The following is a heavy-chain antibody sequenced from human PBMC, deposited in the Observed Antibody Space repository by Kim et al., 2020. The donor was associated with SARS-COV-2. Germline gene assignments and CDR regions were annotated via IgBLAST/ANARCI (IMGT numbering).Heavy chain of an antibody. CDR1: GYSFTSYW. CDR3: ARRNAAAGTYYYYYGMDV. V-gene: IGHV5-10-1*01. Sequence: GESLKISCKGSGYSFTSYWISWVRQMPGKGLEWMGRIDPSDSYTNYSPSFQGHVTISADKSISTAYLQWSSLKASDTAMYYCARRNAAAGTYYYYYGMDVWGQGTTVTVSS. J-gene: IGHJ6*02. D-gene: IGHD6-13*01. CDR2: IDPSDSYT.